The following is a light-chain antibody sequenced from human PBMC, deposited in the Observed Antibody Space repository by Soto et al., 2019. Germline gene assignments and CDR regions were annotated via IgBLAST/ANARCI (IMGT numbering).Light chain of an antibody. CDR3: QRFAKSST. V-gene: IGKV1-5*01. CDR1: HNIERW. CDR2: DAT. J-gene: IGKJ1*01. Sequence: IQMTQSPSTLSASVGDRVTITCRASHNIERWMAWYQQKRGRAPSLLIFDATTLHSGVPSRFSGGGSGTEFSPTINGLQPDDFATYDCQRFAKSSTFGQGTKVDIK.